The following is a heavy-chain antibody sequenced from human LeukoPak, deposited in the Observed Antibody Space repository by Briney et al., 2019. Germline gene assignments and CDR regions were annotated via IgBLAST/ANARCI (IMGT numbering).Heavy chain of an antibody. CDR3: AKDIAPMYYYDSSGYYGDY. D-gene: IGHD3-22*01. Sequence: HPGGSLRLSCAASGFTFSSYAMSWVRQAPGKGLEWVSAIRGSGGSTYYADSVKGRFTISRDNSKNTLYLQMNSLRAEDTAVYYCAKDIAPMYYYDSSGYYGDYWGQGTLVTVSS. CDR1: GFTFSSYA. J-gene: IGHJ4*02. CDR2: IRGSGGST. V-gene: IGHV3-23*01.